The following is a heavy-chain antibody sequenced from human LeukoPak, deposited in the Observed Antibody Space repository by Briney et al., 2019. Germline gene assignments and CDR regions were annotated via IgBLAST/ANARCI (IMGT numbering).Heavy chain of an antibody. CDR2: IYYSGST. V-gene: IGHV4-39*01. CDR3: ARLYPDSSAPWFDP. CDR1: GGSISSSSYY. D-gene: IGHD3-22*01. Sequence: SQTLSLTCTVSGGSISSSSYYWGWIRQPPGKGLEWIGSIYYSGSTYYNPSLKSRVTISVDTSKNQFSLKLSSVTAADTAVYYCARLYPDSSAPWFDPWGQGTLVTVSS. J-gene: IGHJ5*02.